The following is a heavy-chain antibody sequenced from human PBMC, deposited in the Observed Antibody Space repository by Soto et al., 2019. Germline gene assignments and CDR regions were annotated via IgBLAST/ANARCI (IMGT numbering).Heavy chain of an antibody. CDR3: AHRQRTVVVGAPFDL. J-gene: IGHJ4*02. Sequence: QITLRESGPTLVQPTQTLTLTCTLSGVSLTTSGVGVGWIRQPPGKALEWLALIYWDDDKRFSPSLKSRLATTXXXSXXQVVMTMTDMAPVDTAIYYCAHRQRTVVVGAPFDLWGQGSQVTVSS. V-gene: IGHV2-5*02. D-gene: IGHD2-15*01. CDR2: IYWDDDK. CDR1: GVSLTTSGVG.